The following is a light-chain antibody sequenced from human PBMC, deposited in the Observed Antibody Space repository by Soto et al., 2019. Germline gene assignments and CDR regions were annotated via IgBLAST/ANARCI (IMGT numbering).Light chain of an antibody. CDR1: SSDVGSYNY. Sequence: QSALTQPASVSGSPGQSITISCTGTSSDVGSYNYVSWYQQHPGKAPKLVISEVTKRPSGVSDRFSGSKSGNTASLTISGLQAEDEADYYCFSYAGNSVYVFGTGTKVTVL. CDR2: EVT. J-gene: IGLJ1*01. CDR3: FSYAGNSVYV. V-gene: IGLV2-23*02.